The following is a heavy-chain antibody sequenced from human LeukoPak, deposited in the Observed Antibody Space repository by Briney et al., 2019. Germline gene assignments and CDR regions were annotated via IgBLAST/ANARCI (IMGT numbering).Heavy chain of an antibody. D-gene: IGHD2-21*01. CDR3: ARDFGGEPYGDYYFDY. J-gene: IGHJ4*02. V-gene: IGHV3-9*01. CDR2: ISRNSGSI. Sequence: PGGSLRLXXAASGFTFDDYAMHWVRQAPGKGLEWVSGISRNSGSIGYVDSVRGRFTMSRDNAKNSLYLQMNSLRAEDTAVYYCARDFGGEPYGDYYFDYWGQGTLVTVSS. CDR1: GFTFDDYA.